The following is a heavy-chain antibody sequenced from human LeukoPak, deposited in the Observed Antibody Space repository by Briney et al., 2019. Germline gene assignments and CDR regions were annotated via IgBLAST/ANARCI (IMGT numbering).Heavy chain of an antibody. CDR2: IKSKTSGGTI. D-gene: IGHD5-12*01. Sequence: GGSLRLSCAASGFDFSFTWMSWARQAPGKGLELVGRIKSKTSGGTIDYAAPVRGRFTISRDDTENMVFLQMSSLKIEDTAVYYCTRESGYKTSRQRGFDSWGQGILVTVSS. V-gene: IGHV3-15*01. CDR3: TRESGYKTSRQRGFDS. CDR1: GFDFSFTW. J-gene: IGHJ4*02.